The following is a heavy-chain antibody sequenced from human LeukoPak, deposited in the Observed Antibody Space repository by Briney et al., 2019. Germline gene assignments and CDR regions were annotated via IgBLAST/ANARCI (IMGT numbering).Heavy chain of an antibody. V-gene: IGHV5-51*01. Sequence: GESLKISCQGSGYSFTTYWIGWVRQMPGKGLQWMGIINPADSDTRYSPSFQGQVTISADKSISTAYLQWSSLKASDTAMYYCARYYYDSSGYHYSFDYWGQGTLVTVSS. J-gene: IGHJ4*02. D-gene: IGHD3-22*01. CDR2: INPADSDT. CDR3: ARYYYDSSGYHYSFDY. CDR1: GYSFTTYW.